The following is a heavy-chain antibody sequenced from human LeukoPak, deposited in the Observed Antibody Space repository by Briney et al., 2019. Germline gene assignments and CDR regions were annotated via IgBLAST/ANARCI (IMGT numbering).Heavy chain of an antibody. CDR1: GVSISSGDYY. CDR2: IYYSGST. CDR3: ARAPAKKSIAAAGIRAFDI. D-gene: IGHD6-13*01. Sequence: PSETLSLTCTVSGVSISSGDYYWSWIRQPPGKGLEWIGYIYYSGSTNYNPSLKSRVTISVDTSKNQFSLKLSSVTAADTAVYYCARAPAKKSIAAAGIRAFDIWGQGTMVTVSS. V-gene: IGHV4-61*08. J-gene: IGHJ3*02.